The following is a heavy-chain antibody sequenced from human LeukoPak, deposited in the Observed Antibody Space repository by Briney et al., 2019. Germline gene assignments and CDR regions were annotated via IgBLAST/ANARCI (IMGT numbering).Heavy chain of an antibody. D-gene: IGHD1-26*01. J-gene: IGHJ4*02. CDR3: ARDTRRWVFDY. CDR1: GGSISSYY. V-gene: IGHV4-59*01. CDR2: IYYSGST. Sequence: SETLSLTCTVSGGSISSYYWSWIRQPPGKGLEWIGYIYYSGSTNYNPSLKSRVTISVDTSKNQFSLKLSSVTAADTAVYYCARDTRRWVFDYWGQGTLVTVSS.